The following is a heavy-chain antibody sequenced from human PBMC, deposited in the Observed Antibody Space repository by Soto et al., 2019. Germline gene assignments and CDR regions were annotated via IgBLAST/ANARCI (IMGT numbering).Heavy chain of an antibody. D-gene: IGHD3-22*01. V-gene: IGHV1-8*01. CDR2: MNPNSGNT. CDR1: GYTFTSYD. CDR3: ARDHGDSPYYYYGMDV. Sequence: GASVKVSCKASGYTFTSYDINWVRQATGQGLEWMGWMNPNSGNTGYAQKFQGRVTMTRNTSISTAYMELSSLRSEDTAVYYCARDHGDSPYYYYGMDVWGQGTTVTVSS. J-gene: IGHJ6*02.